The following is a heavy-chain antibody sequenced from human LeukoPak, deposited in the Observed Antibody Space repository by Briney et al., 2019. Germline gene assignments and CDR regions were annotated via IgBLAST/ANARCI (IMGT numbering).Heavy chain of an antibody. CDR2: INAGNGNT. J-gene: IGHJ3*02. D-gene: IGHD6-19*01. CDR3: AMSSIAVAGDAFDI. Sequence: ASVKVSCKASGYTFTNYAIHWVRQAPGQRLEWMGWINAGNGNTKHSQKFQGRVTITRDTSASTAYMELSSLRSEDTAVYYCAMSSIAVAGDAFDIWGQGTMVTVSS. CDR1: GYTFTNYA. V-gene: IGHV1-3*01.